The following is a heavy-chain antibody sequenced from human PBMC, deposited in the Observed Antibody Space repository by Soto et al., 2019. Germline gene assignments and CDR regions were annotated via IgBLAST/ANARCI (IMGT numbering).Heavy chain of an antibody. CDR2: IYPGDSDT. Sequence: GESLKISCKGSGYRFTSYCIAWVRQMPGKGLEWMGIIYPGDSDTRYSPSFQGQSTISVDKSTSTAYLQWSSLKASDTAMYYCAIRQAVGEDDFDMWGQRTMVTVSS. CDR1: GYRFTSYC. J-gene: IGHJ3*02. V-gene: IGHV5-51*01. CDR3: AIRQAVGEDDFDM. D-gene: IGHD3-3*01.